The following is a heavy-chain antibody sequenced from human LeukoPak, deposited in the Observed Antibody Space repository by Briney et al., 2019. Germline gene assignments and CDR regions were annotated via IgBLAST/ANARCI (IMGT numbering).Heavy chain of an antibody. V-gene: IGHV3-20*04. CDR2: LNWNGAST. J-gene: IGHJ3*02. Sequence: GGSLRLSCAASGFTFDDYGLSWVRQVPGKGLEWVSGLNWNGASTGYADSVKGRFTISRDDAKNSLYLQMNSLRAEDTAVYYCARRQGRRGIVGPTILKGAFDIWGQGTKVTVSS. CDR3: ARRQGRRGIVGPTILKGAFDI. CDR1: GFTFDDYG. D-gene: IGHD1-26*01.